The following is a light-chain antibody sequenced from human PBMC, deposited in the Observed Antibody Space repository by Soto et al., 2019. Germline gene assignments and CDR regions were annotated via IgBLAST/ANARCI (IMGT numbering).Light chain of an antibody. J-gene: IGKJ4*01. CDR3: QQYDSWPLT. CDR2: DAS. V-gene: IGKV3D-15*01. Sequence: EIVMTQSPATLSVSPGERATLSCRASQSVSSNLAWYQQKPGQAPRLLIYDASNRATGIPARFSGSGPGTDFTLTISSLEPEDFAVYYCQQYDSWPLTFGGGTKVDIK. CDR1: QSVSSN.